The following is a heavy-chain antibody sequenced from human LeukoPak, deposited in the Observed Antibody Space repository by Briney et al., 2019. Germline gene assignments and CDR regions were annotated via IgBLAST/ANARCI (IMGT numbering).Heavy chain of an antibody. CDR2: VSPPGGGT. D-gene: IGHD7-27*01. CDR3: ARDLAWGAFDY. Sequence: SGGSLRLSCAASGFTFTKYGMSWVRQAPGKGLEWLSGVSPPGGGTYYADSVKGRFTISRDDSKNTLSLQMNSLRVEDTAVYYCARDLAWGAFDYWGQGTLVTVSS. J-gene: IGHJ4*02. V-gene: IGHV3-23*01. CDR1: GFTFTKYG.